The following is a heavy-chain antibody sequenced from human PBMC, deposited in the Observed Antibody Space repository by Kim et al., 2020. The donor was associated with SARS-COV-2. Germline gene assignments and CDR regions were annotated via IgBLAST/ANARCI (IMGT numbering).Heavy chain of an antibody. Sequence: SETLSLTCTVSGYSISSGYYWGWIRQPPGKGLEWIGSIYHSGSTYYNPSLKSRVTISVDTSKNQFSLKLSSVTAADTAVYYCARVTVGNWFDPWGQGTLVTVSS. CDR3: ARVTVGNWFDP. CDR1: GYSISSGYY. J-gene: IGHJ5*02. V-gene: IGHV4-38-2*02. CDR2: IYHSGST. D-gene: IGHD1-26*01.